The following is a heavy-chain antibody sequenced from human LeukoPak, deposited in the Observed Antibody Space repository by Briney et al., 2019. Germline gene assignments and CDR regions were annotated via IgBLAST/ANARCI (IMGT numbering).Heavy chain of an antibody. CDR2: MKQDGSEK. CDR1: GFTLSRYW. J-gene: IGHJ4*02. V-gene: IGHV3-7*01. CDR3: ARDFNYYDSSVNYFDY. D-gene: IGHD3-22*01. Sequence: GGSLRLSCAASGFTLSRYWMSWVRQAPGKGLEWVANMKQDGSEKNYVDSVKGRFTISRDNAENSLHLQMNSLRAEDTAVYYCARDFNYYDSSVNYFDYWGQGTLVTASS.